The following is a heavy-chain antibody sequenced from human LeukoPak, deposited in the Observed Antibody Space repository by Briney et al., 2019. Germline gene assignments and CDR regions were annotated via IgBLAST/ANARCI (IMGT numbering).Heavy chain of an antibody. D-gene: IGHD5-18*01. CDR3: ARGYSYGYFPDL. J-gene: IGHJ5*02. CDR2: ISTDSGGT. Sequence: ASVKVSCKASGYAFTGSGYYTRWVRQAPGQGLERMGWISTDSGGTNYAQNFQDRVSMTRDTSISTAYMEMSSLRSDDTAIYYCARGYSYGYFPDLWAQGTLVTVSS. V-gene: IGHV1-2*02. CDR1: GYAFTGSGYY.